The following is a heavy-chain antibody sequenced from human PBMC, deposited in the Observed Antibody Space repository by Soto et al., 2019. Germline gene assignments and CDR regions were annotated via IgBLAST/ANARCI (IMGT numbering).Heavy chain of an antibody. J-gene: IGHJ4*02. V-gene: IGHV4-30-2*01. CDR1: GGSISSGGYS. CDR3: ARTYYYDSSGYYYSPAFDY. CDR2: IYHSGST. Sequence: TLSLTCAVSGGSISSGGYSWSWIRQPPGKGLEWIGYIYHSGSTYYNPSLKSRVTISVDRSKNQFSLKLSSVTAADTAVYYCARTYYYDSSGYYYSPAFDYWGQGTLVTVSS. D-gene: IGHD3-22*01.